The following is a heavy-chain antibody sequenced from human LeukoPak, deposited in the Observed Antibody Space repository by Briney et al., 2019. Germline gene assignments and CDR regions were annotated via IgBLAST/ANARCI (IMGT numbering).Heavy chain of an antibody. J-gene: IGHJ4*02. CDR2: IYYSGST. D-gene: IGHD2-15*01. CDR3: AWDGDSGGSLYY. Sequence: SETLSLTCTVSGGSISSSSYYWGWIRQPPGKGLEWIGSIYYSGSTYYNPSLKSRVTISVDTSKNQFSLKLSSVTAADTAVYYCAWDGDSGGSLYYWGQGTLVTVSS. V-gene: IGHV4-39*07. CDR1: GGSISSSSYY.